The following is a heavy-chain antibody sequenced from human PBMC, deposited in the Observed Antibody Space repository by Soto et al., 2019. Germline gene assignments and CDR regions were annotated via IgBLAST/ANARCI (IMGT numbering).Heavy chain of an antibody. J-gene: IGHJ5*02. CDR3: ARSGSLEYQRLVA. D-gene: IGHD2-2*01. CDR2: ISYDGSNK. V-gene: IGHV3-30-3*01. CDR1: GFTFSSYA. Sequence: GGSLRLSCAASGFTFSSYAMHWVRQAPGKGLEWVAVISYDGSNKYYADSVKGRFTISRDNSKNTLYLQMNSLRAEDTAVYYCARSGSLEYQRLVAWGQGTLVTVSS.